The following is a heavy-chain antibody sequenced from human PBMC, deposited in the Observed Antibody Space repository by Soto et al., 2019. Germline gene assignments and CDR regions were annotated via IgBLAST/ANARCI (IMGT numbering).Heavy chain of an antibody. CDR2: INAGNGNT. CDR3: ARGTVVTHFDY. D-gene: IGHD2-15*01. CDR1: GYTFTSYA. Sequence: QVQLVQSGAEEKKPGASVKVSCKASGYTFTSYAMHWVRQAPGQRLEWMGWINAGNGNTKYSRKFKGRVTITRDTSASTAYMELSSLRSEDTAVYYCARGTVVTHFDYWGQGTLVTVSS. V-gene: IGHV1-3*05. J-gene: IGHJ4*02.